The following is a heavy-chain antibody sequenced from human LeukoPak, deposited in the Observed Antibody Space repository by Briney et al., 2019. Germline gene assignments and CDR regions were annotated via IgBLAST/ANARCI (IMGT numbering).Heavy chain of an antibody. Sequence: PSETLSLTCAVHCGSFRGYYWSWIRQPPGKGLEWIGEINHSGSTNYNPSLKSRVTISVDTSKNQFSLKLSSVTAADTAVYYCARVYEWLLSDWFDPWGQGTLVTVSS. CDR2: INHSGST. V-gene: IGHV4-34*01. J-gene: IGHJ5*02. CDR1: CGSFRGYY. CDR3: ARVYEWLLSDWFDP. D-gene: IGHD3-3*01.